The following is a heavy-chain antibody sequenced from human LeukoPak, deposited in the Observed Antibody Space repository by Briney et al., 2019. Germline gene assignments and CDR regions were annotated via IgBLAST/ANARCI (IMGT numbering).Heavy chain of an antibody. V-gene: IGHV4-59*01. CDR3: ARGGVEMATGGFDY. J-gene: IGHJ4*02. CDR2: IYYSGST. Sequence: SETLSLTCTVSGGSISSYYWSWIRQPPGKGLEWLGYIYYSGSTNYNPSLKSRVTISVDTSKNQFSLKLSSVAAADTAVYYCARGGVEMATGGFDYWGQGTLVTVSS. D-gene: IGHD5-24*01. CDR1: GGSISSYY.